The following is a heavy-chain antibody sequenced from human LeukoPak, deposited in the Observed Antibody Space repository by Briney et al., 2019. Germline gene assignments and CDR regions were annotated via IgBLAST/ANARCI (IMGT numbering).Heavy chain of an antibody. D-gene: IGHD1-26*01. Sequence: SETLSLTCTVSGYSISSGYYWGWVRQPPGKGLEWIGSIYHSGSTYYNPSLKSRVTLSVDTSKNQFSLKLSSVTAADTAVYYCARALVGATAWFDPWGQGTLVTVSS. V-gene: IGHV4-38-2*02. J-gene: IGHJ5*02. CDR3: ARALVGATAWFDP. CDR2: IYHSGST. CDR1: GYSISSGYY.